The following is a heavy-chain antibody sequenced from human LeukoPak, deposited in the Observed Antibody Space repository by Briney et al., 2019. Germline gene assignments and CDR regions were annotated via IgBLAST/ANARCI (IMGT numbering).Heavy chain of an antibody. Sequence: GGSLRLSCAASGFTFSSYWRSWVGQAQGKGLEGVAKIKKDGSEKYYVVSVKGRFTISRDNAKTSLYLQMNSLGAEDTAVYYCARVATYGDSGVRYYGMDVWGQGTTVTVSS. D-gene: IGHD4-17*01. J-gene: IGHJ6*02. CDR3: ARVATYGDSGVRYYGMDV. CDR1: GFTFSSYW. V-gene: IGHV3-7*01. CDR2: IKKDGSEK.